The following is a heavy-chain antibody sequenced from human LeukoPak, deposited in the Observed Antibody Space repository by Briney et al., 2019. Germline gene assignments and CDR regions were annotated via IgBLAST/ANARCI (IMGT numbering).Heavy chain of an antibody. CDR2: IYYSGST. J-gene: IGHJ4*02. CDR1: GGSIRSYY. CDR3: ARSRDYTLFDY. D-gene: IGHD4-11*01. Sequence: SETLSLTCTVSGGSIRSYYWSWIRQPPGKGLEWIAYIYYSGSTYYNPSLKSRVTISVDTSKNQFSLKLSSVTAADTAVYYCARSRDYTLFDYWGQGTLVTVSS. V-gene: IGHV4-59*12.